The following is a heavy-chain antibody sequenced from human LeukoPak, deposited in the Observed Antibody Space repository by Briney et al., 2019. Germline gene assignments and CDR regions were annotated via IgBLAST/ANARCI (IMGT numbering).Heavy chain of an antibody. J-gene: IGHJ3*01. Sequence: GTSLRLSCAASGFTFSSYAMHWVRQTPGKGLEWVTIISSDGKKKYYADSVKDRFAISRDNSKNTLYPQMNSLSPEDTALYFCARAGDCSSTDCYRAFNVWGRGTMVTISS. CDR1: GFTFSSYA. D-gene: IGHD2-2*01. CDR2: ISSDGKKK. V-gene: IGHV3-30*09. CDR3: ARAGDCSSTDCYRAFNV.